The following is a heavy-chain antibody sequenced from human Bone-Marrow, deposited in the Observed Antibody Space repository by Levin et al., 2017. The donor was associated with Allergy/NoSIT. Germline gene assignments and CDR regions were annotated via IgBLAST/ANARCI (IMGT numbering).Heavy chain of an antibody. CDR2: IYPGDSDT. V-gene: IGHV5-51*01. CDR1: GYSFTSYW. Sequence: LGESLKISCKGSGYSFTSYWIGWVRQMPGKGLEWMGIIYPGDSDTRYSPSFQGQVTISADKSISTAYLQWSSLKASDTAMYYCARRGGMEWRNNWFDPWGQGTLVTVSS. CDR3: ARRGGMEWRNNWFDP. J-gene: IGHJ5*02. D-gene: IGHD3-3*01.